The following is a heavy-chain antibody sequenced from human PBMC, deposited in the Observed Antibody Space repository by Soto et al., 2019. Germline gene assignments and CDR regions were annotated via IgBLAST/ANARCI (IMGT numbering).Heavy chain of an antibody. Sequence: EVQLLESGGGLVQPGGSLRLSCAASGFTFSSYAMSWVRQAPGKGLEWVSAISGSGGSTYYADSVKGRFTISRDNSKNTLYLQMNSLRAEDTAVYYCAKEGDYYDSSGSPEDWYFDLWGRGTLVTVSS. CDR3: AKEGDYYDSSGSPEDWYFDL. CDR2: ISGSGGST. CDR1: GFTFSSYA. J-gene: IGHJ2*01. V-gene: IGHV3-23*01. D-gene: IGHD3-22*01.